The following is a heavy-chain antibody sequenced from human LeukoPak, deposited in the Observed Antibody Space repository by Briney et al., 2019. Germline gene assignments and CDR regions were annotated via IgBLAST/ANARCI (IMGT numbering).Heavy chain of an antibody. Sequence: SGPTLVKPTQTLTLTCTFSGFSLSTSGVGVGWIRQPPGKALEWLALIYWDDDKRYSPSLKSRLTITKDTSKNQVVLTMTNMDPVDTATYYCAHSSPGITMVRGVINPFDYWGQGTLVTVSS. V-gene: IGHV2-5*02. CDR3: AHSSPGITMVRGVINPFDY. CDR1: GFSLSTSGVG. J-gene: IGHJ4*02. D-gene: IGHD3-10*01. CDR2: IYWDDDK.